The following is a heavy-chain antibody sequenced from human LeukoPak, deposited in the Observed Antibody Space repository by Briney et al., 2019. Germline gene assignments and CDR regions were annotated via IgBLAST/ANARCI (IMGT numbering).Heavy chain of an antibody. Sequence: GGSLRLSCAASGFTFSSYSMNWVRQAPGKGLEWVSSISSSSSYIYYADSVKGRFTISRDNAKNSLYLQMNSLRAEDTAVYYCARAQSYDFWSCYSFDYWGQGTLVTVSS. CDR2: ISSSSSYI. CDR3: ARAQSYDFWSCYSFDY. D-gene: IGHD3-3*01. CDR1: GFTFSSYS. J-gene: IGHJ4*02. V-gene: IGHV3-21*01.